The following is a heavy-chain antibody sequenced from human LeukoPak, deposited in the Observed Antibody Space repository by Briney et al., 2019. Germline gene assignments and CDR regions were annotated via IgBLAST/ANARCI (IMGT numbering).Heavy chain of an antibody. V-gene: IGHV3-23*01. D-gene: IGHD1-1*01. CDR3: AKDRNAGTAFDY. J-gene: IGHJ4*02. CDR2: ISGSGGST. Sequence: GGSLRLSCAASGFTFSSYAMSWVRQAPGKGLEWVSAISGSGGSTYYADSVKGRFTIPRDNSKNTLYLQMNSLRAEDTAVYYCAKDRNAGTAFDYWGQGTLVTVSS. CDR1: GFTFSSYA.